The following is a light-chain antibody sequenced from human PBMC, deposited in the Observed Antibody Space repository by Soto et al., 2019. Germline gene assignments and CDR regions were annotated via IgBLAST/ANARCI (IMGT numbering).Light chain of an antibody. CDR3: AAWDDRLSGLV. V-gene: IGLV1-40*01. CDR2: GNG. Sequence: QAVVTQPPSVSGAPGQRVTISCTGSSSNIGAGHDVHWYQHLPGTTPKLLIYGNGNRPSGVPDRFSGSKSGTSASLAITGLQAEDEADYYCAAWDDRLSGLVFGRGTKLTVL. CDR1: SSNIGAGHD. J-gene: IGLJ2*01.